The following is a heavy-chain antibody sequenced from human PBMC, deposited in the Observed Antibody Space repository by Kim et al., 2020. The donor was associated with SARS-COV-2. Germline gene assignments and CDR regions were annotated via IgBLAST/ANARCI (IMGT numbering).Heavy chain of an antibody. V-gene: IGHV4-39*01. CDR2: IYYSGST. J-gene: IGHJ4*02. CDR1: GGSISSSSYY. CDR3: ATQITMIVVAIGY. Sequence: SETLSLTCTVSGGSISSSSYYWGWIRQPPGKGLEWIGSIYYSGSTYYNPSLKSRVTISVDTSKNQFSLKLSSVTVADTAVYYCATQITMIVVAIGYWGQG. D-gene: IGHD3-22*01.